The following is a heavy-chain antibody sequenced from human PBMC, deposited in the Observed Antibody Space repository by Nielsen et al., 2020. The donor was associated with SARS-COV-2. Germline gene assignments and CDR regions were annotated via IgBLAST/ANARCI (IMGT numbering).Heavy chain of an antibody. V-gene: IGHV1-8*01. J-gene: IGHJ4*02. CDR2: MNPNSGNT. CDR3: ARGRGLLWFGELSLRY. D-gene: IGHD3-10*01. CDR1: GYTFTSYD. Sequence: ASVKVSCKASGYTFTSYDINWVRQATGQGLEWMGWMNPNSGNTGYAQKFQGRVTMTRNTSLSTAYMELSSLRSEDTAVYYCARGRGLLWFGELSLRYWGQGTLVTVSS.